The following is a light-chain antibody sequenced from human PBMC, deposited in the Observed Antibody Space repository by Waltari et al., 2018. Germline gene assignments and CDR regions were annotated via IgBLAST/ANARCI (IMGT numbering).Light chain of an antibody. CDR3: CSYGGSYTWV. Sequence: QSALTQPRSVSGSPRQSVTLSCTGTSHELGFYNYDPWSQHHPGKAPKFLIYDVTKRPSGVPDRFSGAKSGNTASLTISGVQAEDEADYYCCSYGGSYTWVFGGGTWLTVL. V-gene: IGLV2-11*01. CDR2: DVT. J-gene: IGLJ3*02. CDR1: SHELGFYNY.